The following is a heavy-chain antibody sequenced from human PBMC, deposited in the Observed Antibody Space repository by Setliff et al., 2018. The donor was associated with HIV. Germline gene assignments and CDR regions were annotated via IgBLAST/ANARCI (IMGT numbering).Heavy chain of an antibody. Sequence: SSETLSLTCTVSGGSISSGDYYWSWIRQPPGKGLEWIGYIYYSGSTYYNPSLKSRVTISVDTSKNQFSLKLSSVTAADTAVYYCARGGCSSTSCYNYYYYGMDVWGQGTTVTVSS. D-gene: IGHD2-2*01. J-gene: IGHJ6*02. CDR1: GGSISSGDYY. V-gene: IGHV4-30-4*08. CDR3: ARGGCSSTSCYNYYYYGMDV. CDR2: IYYSGST.